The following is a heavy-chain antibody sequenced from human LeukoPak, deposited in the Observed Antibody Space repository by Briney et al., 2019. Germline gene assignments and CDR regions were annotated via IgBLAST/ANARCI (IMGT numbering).Heavy chain of an antibody. CDR2: IYHSGYT. CDR3: ARDMNPTHYFDY. CDR1: GYSISSGYY. V-gene: IGHV4-38-2*02. J-gene: IGHJ4*02. D-gene: IGHD3-16*01. Sequence: SETLSLTCNVSGYSISSGYYWAWIRQAPGKGLEWIGSIYHSGYTHYNPSLKGRVTISVDTSKNDFSLKLSSVAAANTAIYYCARDMNPTHYFDYWGQGTLVTVSS.